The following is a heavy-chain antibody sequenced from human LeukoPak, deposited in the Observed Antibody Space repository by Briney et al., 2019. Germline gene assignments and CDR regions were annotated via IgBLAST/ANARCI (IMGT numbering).Heavy chain of an antibody. V-gene: IGHV3-74*03. J-gene: IGHJ4*02. D-gene: IGHD6-13*01. Sequence: GGSLRLSCAASGFTFSTYWMHWVHQVPGKGLVWVSRINSDGSTTTNADSVKGRFTISRDNAKNTLYLQMNSLRAEDTALYYCARVGGPSWYGYWGQGTLVTVSS. CDR2: INSDGSTT. CDR1: GFTFSTYW. CDR3: ARVGGPSWYGY.